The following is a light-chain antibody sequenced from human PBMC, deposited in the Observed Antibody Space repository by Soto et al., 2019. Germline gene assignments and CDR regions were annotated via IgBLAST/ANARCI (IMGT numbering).Light chain of an antibody. J-gene: IGKJ2*01. CDR3: QPGCTTPYT. CDR1: QSITRY. V-gene: IGKV1-39*01. Sequence: DIQMTQSPSSLSAFVGDRVTITCRASQSITRYLNWYQQKPGKAPKLLIYAASGLQSGVSPRFSGSGSGTAFTPTISSLQPEDFSTYYCQPGCTTPYTFGQGTKLEI. CDR2: AAS.